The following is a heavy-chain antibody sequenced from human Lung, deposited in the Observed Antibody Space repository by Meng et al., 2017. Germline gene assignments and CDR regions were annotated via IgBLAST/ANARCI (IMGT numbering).Heavy chain of an antibody. CDR2: INIGGETT. V-gene: IGHV3-23*04. CDR3: AKEIRPNDY. CDR1: GFSVSTAD. J-gene: IGHJ4*02. Sequence: VQLVGCGGGLVRPWGSLRLSCAVSGFSVSTADRCCVRQAPGKGLEWVSSINIGGETTWFAVSVKGRFTISRDNSKNTLYLQMNSLRAEDTAVYYCAKEIRPNDYWGQGTLVTVSS.